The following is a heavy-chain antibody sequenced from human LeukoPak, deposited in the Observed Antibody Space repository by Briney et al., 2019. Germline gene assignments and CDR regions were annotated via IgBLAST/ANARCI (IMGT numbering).Heavy chain of an antibody. Sequence: GGSLRLSCAASGFTFSGYALSWVRQAPGKGLEWVGRIKSKTDGGTTDYAAPVKGRFTISRDDSKTTLYLQMNSLKTEDTAVYYCTTRLVDIWGQGTMVTVSS. V-gene: IGHV3-15*01. J-gene: IGHJ3*02. CDR3: TTRLVDI. CDR1: GFTFSGYA. CDR2: IKSKTDGGTT.